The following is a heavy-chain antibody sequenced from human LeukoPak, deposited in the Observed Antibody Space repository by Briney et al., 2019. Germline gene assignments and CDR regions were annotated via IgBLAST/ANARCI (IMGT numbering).Heavy chain of an antibody. CDR1: GGSISSSSYY. V-gene: IGHV4-39*01. CDR3: ARQLGYCSSTSCYADKVDY. D-gene: IGHD2-2*01. J-gene: IGHJ4*02. CDR2: IYYSGST. Sequence: PSQTLSLTCTVSGGSISSSSYYWGWIRQPPGKGLEWIGSIYYSGSTYYNPSLKSRVTISVDTSKNQFSLKLSSVTAADTAVYYCARQLGYCSSTSCYADKVDYWGQGTLVTVSS.